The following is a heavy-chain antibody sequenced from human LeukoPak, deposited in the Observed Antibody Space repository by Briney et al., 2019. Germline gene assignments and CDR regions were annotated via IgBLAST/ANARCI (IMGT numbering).Heavy chain of an antibody. J-gene: IGHJ4*02. V-gene: IGHV4-34*01. CDR2: INHSGST. D-gene: IGHD1-26*01. CDR3: ARHLRGGATPDY. Sequence: SETLSLTCAVYGGSFSGYYWSWIRQPPGKGLEWIGEINHSGSTNYNPSLKSRVTITVDTSKNQFSLKLSSVTAADTAVYYCARHLRGGATPDYWGQGTLVTVSS. CDR1: GGSFSGYY.